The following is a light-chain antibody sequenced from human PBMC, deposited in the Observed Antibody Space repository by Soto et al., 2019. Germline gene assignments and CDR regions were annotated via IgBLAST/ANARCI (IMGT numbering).Light chain of an antibody. Sequence: DIQMTQSPSSLSASVGDTVTITSRASQGIIDYLAWYQQRPGKVPKLLIYAASTLQTGVPSRFSGSGAGTDFTLTIRSLQPEDVATYYCQKYDTAPQTFGPGTKVEIK. J-gene: IGKJ1*01. CDR2: AAS. CDR3: QKYDTAPQT. CDR1: QGIIDY. V-gene: IGKV1-27*01.